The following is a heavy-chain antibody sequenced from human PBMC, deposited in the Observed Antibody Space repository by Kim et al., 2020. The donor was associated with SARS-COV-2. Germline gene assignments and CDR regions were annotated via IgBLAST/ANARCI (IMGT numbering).Heavy chain of an antibody. J-gene: IGHJ4*02. CDR1: GFTFSSYA. D-gene: IGHD1-26*01. V-gene: IGHV3-64D*09. Sequence: GGSLRLSCSASGFTFSSYAMQWVRQAPGKGLEYVSAISSNGGSTYYADSVKGRFTISRDNSKNTLYLQMSSLRAEDTAVYYCVKDLGWSYYVFDYWGQGTLVTVSS. CDR3: VKDLGWSYYVFDY. CDR2: ISSNGGST.